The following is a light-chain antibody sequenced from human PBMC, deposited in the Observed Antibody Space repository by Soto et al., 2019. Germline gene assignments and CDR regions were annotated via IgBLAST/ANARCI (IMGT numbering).Light chain of an antibody. Sequence: EIVLTQSPATLSLSPGERDTLSCMASKSVSRDLDWYQQKPGQAPRLLIYDASNRATGIPARFSGSGSGTDFTLTISSLEPEDFAVYYCQQRSDWPSCFGGGPKVQIK. CDR3: QQRSDWPSC. V-gene: IGKV3-11*01. J-gene: IGKJ4*01. CDR2: DAS. CDR1: KSVSRD.